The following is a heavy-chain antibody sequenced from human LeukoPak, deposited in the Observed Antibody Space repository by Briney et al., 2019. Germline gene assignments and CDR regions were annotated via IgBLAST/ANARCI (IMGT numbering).Heavy chain of an antibody. D-gene: IGHD3-9*01. V-gene: IGHV4-39*01. CDR1: GGSISSSTYY. CDR3: ARHNDWLITLDY. J-gene: IGHJ4*02. Sequence: PSETLSLTCTVSGGSISSSTYYWGWIRQPPGKGLEWIGSIFYSGNTYYNPSLKSRVTISVDTSKNQFSLKLSSVTAADTALYYCARHNDWLITLDYWGQGTLVTVSS. CDR2: IFYSGNT.